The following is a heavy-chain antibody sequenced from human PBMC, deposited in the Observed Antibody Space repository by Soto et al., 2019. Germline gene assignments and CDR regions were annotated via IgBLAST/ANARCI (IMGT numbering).Heavy chain of an antibody. D-gene: IGHD3-22*01. Sequence: ASVKVSCKASGYTFTSYGISWVRQAPGQGLEWMGWITAYNGNTNYAQKLQGRVTMTTDTSTSTAYMELRSLRSDDTAVYYCARDLDYYDSSGYYYVGLGYWGQGTLVTVSS. CDR1: GYTFTSYG. CDR3: ARDLDYYDSSGYYYVGLGY. V-gene: IGHV1-18*01. CDR2: ITAYNGNT. J-gene: IGHJ4*02.